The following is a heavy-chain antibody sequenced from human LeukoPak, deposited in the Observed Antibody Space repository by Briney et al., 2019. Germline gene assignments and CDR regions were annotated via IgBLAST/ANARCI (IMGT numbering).Heavy chain of an antibody. CDR2: TSPDGSNK. V-gene: IGHV3-30*18. CDR3: VKDWGAYFASGSSYFDY. D-gene: IGHD3-10*01. Sequence: GGSLRLSCAAPGFTFRNYGMHWVRQALGKGLEWVAVTSPDGSNKYYTDSVKGRFTISRDNSKDTLYLQMNSLRPEDTAVYYCVKDWGAYFASGSSYFDYWGQGTLVTVSS. CDR1: GFTFRNYG. J-gene: IGHJ4*02.